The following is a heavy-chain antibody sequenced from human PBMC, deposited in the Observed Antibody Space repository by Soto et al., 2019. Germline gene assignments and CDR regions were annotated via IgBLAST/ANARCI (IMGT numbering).Heavy chain of an antibody. CDR2: IFHRGDT. D-gene: IGHD1-26*01. CDR3: ASYVGMGEYGAFDI. V-gene: IGHV4-38-2*01. Sequence: SETLSLTFAVSGYSISSGYYWGWLRPPPGKGLECIGEIFHRGDTNYNAFLKSRVTISIDKSRNQVPLTVTSVAAADTAVYYCASYVGMGEYGAFDIWGQGTVVTV. CDR1: GYSISSGYY. J-gene: IGHJ3*02.